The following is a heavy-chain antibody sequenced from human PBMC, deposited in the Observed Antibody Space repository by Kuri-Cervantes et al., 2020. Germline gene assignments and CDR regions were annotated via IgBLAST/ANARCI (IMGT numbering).Heavy chain of an antibody. D-gene: IGHD3-9*01. CDR1: GGSFSSGSYY. J-gene: IGHJ4*02. V-gene: IGHV4-61*01. Sequence: SETLSRTCSVSGGSFSSGSYYWSWIRQPQGKGLGWIGYIYYSGSTNYNPSLKSRVTISVDTSKNQFSLKLSSVTAADTAVYFRAEDGIRYSDWPHWGLGTLVTVSS. CDR2: IYYSGST. CDR3: AEDGIRYSDWPH.